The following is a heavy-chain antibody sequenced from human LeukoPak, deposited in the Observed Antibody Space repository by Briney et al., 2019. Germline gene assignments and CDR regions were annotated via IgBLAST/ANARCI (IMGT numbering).Heavy chain of an antibody. CDR3: ARFAVTTAGDY. J-gene: IGHJ4*02. D-gene: IGHD1-1*01. V-gene: IGHV3-74*01. CDR2: ITGDGSGA. Sequence: GRSLRLSCAASGFTFSSYWMHWVRQAPGKGLVWVSRITGDGSGANYADSVKGRFTISRDNAKNTLYLQMNSLRAEDTAVYYCARFAVTTAGDYWGQGTLVTVSS. CDR1: GFTFSSYW.